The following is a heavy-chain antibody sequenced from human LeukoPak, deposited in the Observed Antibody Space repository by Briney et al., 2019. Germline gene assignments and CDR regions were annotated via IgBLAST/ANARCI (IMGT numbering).Heavy chain of an antibody. CDR1: GFTVSSNY. Sequence: GGSLRLSCAASGFTVSSNYMSWVRQAPGKGLEWVSVIYSGGSTYYADSVKGRFTISRDNSKNTLYLQMNSLRAEDTAVYYCAKDGLIVLMVYAFDYWGQGTLVTVSS. CDR2: IYSGGST. J-gene: IGHJ4*02. V-gene: IGHV3-66*01. CDR3: AKDGLIVLMVYAFDY. D-gene: IGHD2-8*01.